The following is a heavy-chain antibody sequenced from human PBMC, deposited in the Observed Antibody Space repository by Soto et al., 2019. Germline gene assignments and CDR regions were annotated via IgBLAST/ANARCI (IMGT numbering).Heavy chain of an antibody. V-gene: IGHV5-51*01. CDR1: GYDFVGYW. D-gene: IGHD1-20*01. J-gene: IGHJ5*02. Sequence: GESLKISCKGSGYDFVGYWTVLVRQMPGKGLEWMGMIYSGDSQTIYSPSFQGQVTMLVDKSINTASLQWSSLNAADTAMYYCARYNAPTLAGNWFDPWGQGTLVTVSS. CDR3: ARYNAPTLAGNWFDP. CDR2: IYSGDSQT.